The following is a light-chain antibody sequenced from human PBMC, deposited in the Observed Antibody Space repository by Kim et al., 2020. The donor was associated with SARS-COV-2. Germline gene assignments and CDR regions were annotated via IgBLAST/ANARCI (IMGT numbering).Light chain of an antibody. J-gene: IGLJ2*01. Sequence: GQSITISCTGTSSDVGSHNLVSWYQQHPGTAPKLMIYEVTKRPSGVSNRFSASKSGNTASLTISGLQAEDEADYYCCSFAGTSTFVFGGGTQLTVL. CDR2: EVT. CDR1: SSDVGSHNL. CDR3: CSFAGTSTFV. V-gene: IGLV2-23*02.